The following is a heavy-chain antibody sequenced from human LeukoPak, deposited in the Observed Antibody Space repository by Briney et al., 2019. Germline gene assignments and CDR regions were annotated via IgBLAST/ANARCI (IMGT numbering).Heavy chain of an antibody. D-gene: IGHD6-13*01. CDR1: GFTFSSYA. J-gene: IGHJ4*02. V-gene: IGHV3-23*01. Sequence: PGGSLRLSCAASGFTFSSYAMSWVRQAPGKGLEWVSAISGSGGSTYYADSVKGRFTISRDNSKNTLYLQINSLRAEDTAVYYCAKYSSSWYWGYYFDYWGQGTLVTVSS. CDR2: ISGSGGST. CDR3: AKYSSSWYWGYYFDY.